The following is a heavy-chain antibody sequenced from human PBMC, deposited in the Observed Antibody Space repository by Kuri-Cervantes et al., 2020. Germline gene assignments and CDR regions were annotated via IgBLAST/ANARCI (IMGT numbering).Heavy chain of an antibody. CDR2: IYPGDSDT. J-gene: IGHJ6*02. Sequence: GGSWRPPCKGSGYSFTSYWIGWVRQMPGKGLEWMGIIYPGDSDTRYSPSFQGQVTISADKSISTAYLQWSSLKASDTAMYYCARLQGHGMDVWGQGTTVTVSS. D-gene: IGHD4-11*01. V-gene: IGHV5-51*01. CDR1: GYSFTSYW. CDR3: ARLQGHGMDV.